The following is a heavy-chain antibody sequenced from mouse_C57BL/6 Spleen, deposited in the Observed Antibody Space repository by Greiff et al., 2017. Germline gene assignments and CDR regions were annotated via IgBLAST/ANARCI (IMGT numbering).Heavy chain of an antibody. V-gene: IGHV1-82*01. D-gene: IGHD2-4*01. CDR2: IYPGDGDT. Sequence: VQLQQSGPELVKPGASVKISCKASGYAFSSSWMNWVKQRPGKGLEWIGRIYPGDGDTNYNGKFKGKATLTADKSSSTAYMQLSSLTSEDSAVYFCAREGYYDYVKAYWGQGTLVTVSA. J-gene: IGHJ3*01. CDR1: GYAFSSSW. CDR3: AREGYYDYVKAY.